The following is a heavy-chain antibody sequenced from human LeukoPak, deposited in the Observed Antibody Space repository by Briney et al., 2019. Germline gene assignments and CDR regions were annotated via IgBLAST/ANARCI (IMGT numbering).Heavy chain of an antibody. D-gene: IGHD4-17*01. J-gene: IGHJ6*02. CDR1: GFTFSDYY. CDR3: ASTMTTVTTGYYYYGMDV. Sequence: GGSLRLSCAASGFTFSDYYMSWIRQAPGKGLEWVSYISSSGSTIYYADSVKGRSTISRDNAKNSLYLQMNSLRAEDTAVYYCASTMTTVTTGYYYYGMDVWGQGTTVTVSS. CDR2: ISSSGSTI. V-gene: IGHV3-11*04.